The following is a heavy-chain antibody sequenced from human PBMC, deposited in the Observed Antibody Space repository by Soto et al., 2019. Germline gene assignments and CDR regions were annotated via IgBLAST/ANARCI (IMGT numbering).Heavy chain of an antibody. J-gene: IGHJ4*02. CDR3: AKEWSDARTREKCGLVDY. CDR2: IRASGTST. CDR1: GFTFSSYA. Sequence: GGSLRLSCAASGFTFSSYAIAWVRLAPGKGLEWVSTIRASGTSTYYADSVEGRFSISRDNSKNTLYLQMNSLRAEDTAVYYCAKEWSDARTREKCGLVDYWGQGA. D-gene: IGHD2-8*01. V-gene: IGHV3-23*01.